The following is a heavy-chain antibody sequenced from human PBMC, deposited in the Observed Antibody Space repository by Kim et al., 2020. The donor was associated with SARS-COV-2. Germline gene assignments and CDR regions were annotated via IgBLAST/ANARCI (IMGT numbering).Heavy chain of an antibody. V-gene: IGHV2-5*01. CDR3: AHRPSTPMGPYFDY. D-gene: IGHD5-18*01. J-gene: IGHJ4*02. Sequence: SPSLKSRLTITKDTSKNQVVLTMTNMDPVDTATYYCAHRPSTPMGPYFDYWGQGTLVTVSS.